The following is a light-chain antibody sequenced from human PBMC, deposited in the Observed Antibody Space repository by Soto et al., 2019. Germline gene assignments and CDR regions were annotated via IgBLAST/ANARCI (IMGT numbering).Light chain of an antibody. Sequence: EIVMTQSPGTLSVSPGGRATLSCRASQSVGNNLAWYQQKPGQAPRLLIYAASSRATGISARFTGSGSGTEFTLTVDSLQSEDSAVYFCQQYSHWPLTFGGGTKVDIK. CDR1: QSVGNN. V-gene: IGKV3-15*01. CDR3: QQYSHWPLT. J-gene: IGKJ4*01. CDR2: AAS.